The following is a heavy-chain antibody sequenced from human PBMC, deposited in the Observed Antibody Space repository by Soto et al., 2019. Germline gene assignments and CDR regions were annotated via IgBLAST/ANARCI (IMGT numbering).Heavy chain of an antibody. V-gene: IGHV3-21*01. D-gene: IGHD1-26*01. CDR3: ARVVGATRFYFDY. J-gene: IGHJ4*02. CDR2: ISGSGSNT. CDR1: GFTFSSYA. Sequence: GGSLRLSCAASGFTFSSYAMSWVRQAPGKGLEWVSAISGSGSNTYYADSVKGRFTISRDNAKNSLYLQMNSLRAEDTAVYYCARVVGATRFYFDYWGQGTLVTVSS.